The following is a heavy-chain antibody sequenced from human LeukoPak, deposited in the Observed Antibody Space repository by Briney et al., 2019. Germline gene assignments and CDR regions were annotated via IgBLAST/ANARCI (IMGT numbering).Heavy chain of an antibody. CDR3: ARAPVVPAARPRSYFDY. CDR2: IYYSGST. Sequence: SETLSLTCTVSGGSISSYYWSWIRQPPGKGLEWIGYIYYSGSTNYNPSLKSRVTISVDTSKNQFSLKLSSVTAADTAVYYCARAPVVPAARPRSYFDYWGQGTLVTVSS. CDR1: GGSISSYY. D-gene: IGHD2-2*01. J-gene: IGHJ4*02. V-gene: IGHV4-59*08.